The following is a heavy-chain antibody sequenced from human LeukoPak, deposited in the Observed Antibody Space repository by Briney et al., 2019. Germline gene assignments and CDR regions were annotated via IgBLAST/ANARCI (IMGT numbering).Heavy chain of an antibody. D-gene: IGHD3-10*01. V-gene: IGHV5-51*01. CDR2: LYPGDSDT. CDR1: GHSFTSYW. J-gene: IGHJ3*02. CDR3: ARLNYYISGSYYGAFDI. Sequence: GESLKISCKGSGHSFTSYWIGWVRQMPGKGLEWMGILYPGDSDTRYSPSFQGQVTISADKSISTAYLQWSSLKASDTAMYYCARLNYYISGSYYGAFDIWGQGTMVTVSS.